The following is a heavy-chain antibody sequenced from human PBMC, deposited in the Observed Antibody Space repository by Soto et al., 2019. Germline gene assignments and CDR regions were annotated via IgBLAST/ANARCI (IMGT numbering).Heavy chain of an antibody. D-gene: IGHD3-10*01. CDR3: ARGAGWFGREYYYYMDV. V-gene: IGHV4-59*01. CDR1: GVSISSYY. Sequence: SETLSLTCTVSGVSISSYYWSWIRQPPGKGLEWIGYIYYSGSTNYNPSLKSRVTISVDTSKNQFSLKLSSVTAADTAVYYCARGAGWFGREYYYYMDVWGKGTTVTVSS. CDR2: IYYSGST. J-gene: IGHJ6*03.